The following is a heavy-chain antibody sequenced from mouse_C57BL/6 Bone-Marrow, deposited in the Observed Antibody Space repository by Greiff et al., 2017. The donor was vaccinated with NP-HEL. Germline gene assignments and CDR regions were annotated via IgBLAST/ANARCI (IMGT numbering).Heavy chain of an antibody. D-gene: IGHD2-2*01. CDR2: IDPSDCYT. CDR1: GYTFTSYW. V-gene: IGHV1-69*01. Sequence: QVQLQQPGAELVMPGASVKLSCKASGYTFTSYWMHWVKQRPGQGLEWIGEIDPSDCYTNSNQKFKGKSTLTVDKSSSTAYMQLSSLTSEDSAVYYCARGRLWLRRGAWFAYWGQGTLVTVSA. J-gene: IGHJ3*01. CDR3: ARGRLWLRRGAWFAY.